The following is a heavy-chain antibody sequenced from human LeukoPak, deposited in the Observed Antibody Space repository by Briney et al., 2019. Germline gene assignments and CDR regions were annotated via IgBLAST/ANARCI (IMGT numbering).Heavy chain of an antibody. V-gene: IGHV4-34*01. CDR3: ASGIKVMSGSYSLVNTLE. Sequence: SETLSLTCAVYGGSFSGYYWGWIRQPPGKGLEWIGSINYSGSTYSNPSLKSRVTISVDTSKNQFSLKLSTVTAADAAVYYCASGIKVMSGSYSLVNTLEWGQGTLVTVSS. CDR2: INYSGST. J-gene: IGHJ4*02. CDR1: GGSFSGYY. D-gene: IGHD1-26*01.